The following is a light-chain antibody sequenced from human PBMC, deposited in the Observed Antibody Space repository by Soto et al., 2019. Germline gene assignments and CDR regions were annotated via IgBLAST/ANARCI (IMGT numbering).Light chain of an antibody. Sequence: QSVLTQPACVSGSPGQSITSACAGSSRDVGGYSYVSWYQQHPGKAPMLMIYEVSNRPSGVSNRFSGSKSRNTASLTISGLPAEDEADYYCSSYTSSSTRVFGTGTKVTVL. CDR2: EVS. CDR1: SRDVGGYSY. CDR3: SSYTSSSTRV. V-gene: IGLV2-14*01. J-gene: IGLJ1*01.